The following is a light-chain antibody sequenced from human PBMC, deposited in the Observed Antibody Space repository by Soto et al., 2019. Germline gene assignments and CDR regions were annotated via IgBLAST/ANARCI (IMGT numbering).Light chain of an antibody. Sequence: QSALTQPASVSGSPGQSITISCTGIISDVGTYNYVSWYQQHPGKAPKLMIYDVTNRPSAVSNRFSGSKSGNTASLTISGLQAEDEANYYCSSHTSSDTLVFGGGTKLTVL. V-gene: IGLV2-14*01. CDR1: ISDVGTYNY. CDR2: DVT. CDR3: SSHTSSDTLV. J-gene: IGLJ3*02.